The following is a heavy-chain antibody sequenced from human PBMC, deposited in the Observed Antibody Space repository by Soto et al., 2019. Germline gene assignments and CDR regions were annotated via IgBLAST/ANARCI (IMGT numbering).Heavy chain of an antibody. Sequence: GGSLRLSCAASGFTFSSYGMHWVRQAPGKGLEWVAVIWYDGSNKYYADSVKGRFTISRDNSKNTLYLQMNSLRAEDTAVYYCASLTDSSSWYAVSGMDVWGQGTTVTVSS. CDR1: GFTFSSYG. CDR3: ASLTDSSSWYAVSGMDV. J-gene: IGHJ6*02. V-gene: IGHV3-33*01. D-gene: IGHD6-13*01. CDR2: IWYDGSNK.